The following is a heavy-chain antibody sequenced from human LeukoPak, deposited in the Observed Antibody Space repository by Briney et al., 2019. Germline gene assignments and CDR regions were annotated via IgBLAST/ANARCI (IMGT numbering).Heavy chain of an antibody. J-gene: IGHJ5*02. CDR2: ISYDGSNK. V-gene: IGHV3-30-3*01. CDR3: ARGPRGGYNWFDP. D-gene: IGHD3-10*01. CDR1: GFTFSSHA. Sequence: GRSLRLSCAASGFTFSSHAMHWVRQAPGKGLEWVAVISYDGSNKYYADSVKGRFTISRDNSKNTLYLQMNSLRAEDTAVYYCARGPRGGYNWFDPWGQGTLVTVSS.